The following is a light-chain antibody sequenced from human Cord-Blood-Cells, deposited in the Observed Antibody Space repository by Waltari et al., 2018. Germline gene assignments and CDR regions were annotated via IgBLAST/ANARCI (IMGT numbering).Light chain of an antibody. CDR2: AAS. J-gene: IGKJ3*01. Sequence: DIQMTHSPSSVSASVGDRVTITCRAGQGISSWLAWYQQKPGKTPQLRIYAASSLQSGVSSRFSGSGSGTYFTLTISSLQPEDFATYYCQQANSFPFTFGPGTKVDIK. CDR1: QGISSW. V-gene: IGKV1D-12*01. CDR3: QQANSFPFT.